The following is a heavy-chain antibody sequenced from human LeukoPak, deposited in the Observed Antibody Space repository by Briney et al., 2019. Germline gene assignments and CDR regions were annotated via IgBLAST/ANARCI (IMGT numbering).Heavy chain of an antibody. CDR1: GFTFSSYA. D-gene: IGHD3-3*01. Sequence: GGSLRLSCAASGFTFSSYAMSWVRQAPGKGLECVSAIGGSGGSGTTYYADSVKGRFTISRDNSKNTLYLQMNSLRAEDTAVYYCAKEDDFWSGYYNDYWGQGTLVTVSS. CDR2: IGGSGGSGTT. V-gene: IGHV3-23*01. J-gene: IGHJ4*02. CDR3: AKEDDFWSGYYNDY.